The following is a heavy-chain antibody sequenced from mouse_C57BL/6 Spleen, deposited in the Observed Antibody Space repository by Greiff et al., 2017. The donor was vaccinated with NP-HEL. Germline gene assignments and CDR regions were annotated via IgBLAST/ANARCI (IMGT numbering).Heavy chain of an antibody. V-gene: IGHV1-64*01. CDR1: GYTFTSYW. Sequence: QVQLQQPGAELVKPGASVKLSCKASGYTFTSYWMHWVKQRPGQGLEWIGMIHPNSGSTNYNEKFKSKATLTVDKSSNTAYMQLSSLTSEDSAVYYCASLLTGTDWYFDVWGTGTTVTVSS. CDR3: ASLLTGTDWYFDV. D-gene: IGHD4-1*01. CDR2: IHPNSGST. J-gene: IGHJ1*03.